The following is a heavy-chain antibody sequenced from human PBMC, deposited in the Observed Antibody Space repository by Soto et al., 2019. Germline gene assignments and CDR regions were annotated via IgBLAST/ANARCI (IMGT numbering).Heavy chain of an antibody. CDR3: ARDYKLPTWVDWFDP. Sequence: GGSLRLSCAVSGFTFSSYGMHCVRQAPGKGLEWVSFIRYGGSNKYYADSVKGRFTISRDNAKNSLYLQMNSLRAEDTAVYYCARDYKLPTWVDWFDPWGQGTLVTVSS. CDR1: GFTFSSYG. D-gene: IGHD2-15*01. J-gene: IGHJ5*02. V-gene: IGHV3-30*02. CDR2: IRYGGSNK.